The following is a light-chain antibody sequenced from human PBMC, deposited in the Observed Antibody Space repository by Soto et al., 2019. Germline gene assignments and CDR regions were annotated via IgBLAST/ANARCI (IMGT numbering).Light chain of an antibody. CDR3: SLYTSENTYV. CDR2: EAS. Sequence: QSVLTQPHSVSGSPGQSVTISCTGTSTDFVSYNRVSWYQQPPGTAPKLIIYEASNRPSGVPDRFSGSKSGNTASLTISGLQAAEAAGYYCSLYTSENTYVFGTGTKLTVL. J-gene: IGLJ1*01. CDR1: STDFVSYNR. V-gene: IGLV2-18*01.